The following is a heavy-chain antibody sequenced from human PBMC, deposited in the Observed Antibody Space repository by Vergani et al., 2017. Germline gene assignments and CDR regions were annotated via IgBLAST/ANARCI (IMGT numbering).Heavy chain of an antibody. Sequence: EVQLLESGGGVVQPGGSLRLSCAASGVTFSSYAMSWVRQAPGKGLEWVSAISGSGGSTYYADSVKGRFTISRDNSKNTLYLQMNSLRAEDTAVYYCAKDRLPPGIAAAWGQGTLVTVSS. CDR1: GVTFSSYA. D-gene: IGHD6-13*01. CDR2: ISGSGGST. CDR3: AKDRLPPGIAAA. J-gene: IGHJ4*02. V-gene: IGHV3-23*01.